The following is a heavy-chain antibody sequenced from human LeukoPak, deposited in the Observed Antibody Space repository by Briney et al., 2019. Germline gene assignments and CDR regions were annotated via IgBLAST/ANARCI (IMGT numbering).Heavy chain of an antibody. J-gene: IGHJ4*02. D-gene: IGHD5-18*01. CDR3: GGGYSYGYWVDY. V-gene: IGHV1-24*01. Sequence: ASVTLSFTVSGYTLTELSMHWDRQGPGKGLEWMGGFVPEDGETIYGQRFQGRVTMTEDTSTDTAYIELSSLRSEDTAVYYCGGGYSYGYWVDYWGQGTLVTVSS. CDR2: FVPEDGET. CDR1: GYTLTELS.